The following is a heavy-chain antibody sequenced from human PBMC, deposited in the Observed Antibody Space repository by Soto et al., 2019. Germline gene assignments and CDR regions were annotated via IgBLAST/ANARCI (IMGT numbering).Heavy chain of an antibody. Sequence: TLSHPCTVSGGSIIGGGYYWSWIHQHPGKGLEWIGYIYYSGSTYYNPSLKSRVTISVDTSKNQFSLKLSSVTAADTAVYYCAREVVVVPAARDSYGMDVWGQGTTVTVSS. J-gene: IGHJ6*02. D-gene: IGHD2-2*01. V-gene: IGHV4-31*03. CDR3: AREVVVVPAARDSYGMDV. CDR2: IYYSGST. CDR1: GGSIIGGGYY.